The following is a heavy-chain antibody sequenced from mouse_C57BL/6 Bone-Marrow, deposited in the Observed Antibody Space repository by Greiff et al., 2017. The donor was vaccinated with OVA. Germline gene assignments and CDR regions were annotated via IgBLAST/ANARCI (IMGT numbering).Heavy chain of an antibody. CDR3: ARSRARPRFAY. CDR2: IFPGSGST. CDR1: GYTFTDYY. J-gene: IGHJ3*01. Sequence: VQLQQSGPELVKPGASVKISCKASGYTFTDYYINWVKQRPGQGLEWIGWIFPGSGSTYYNEKFKGKATLTVDKSSSTAYMQLSSLTSEDSAVYYCARSRARPRFAYWGQGTLVTVSA. D-gene: IGHD3-3*01. V-gene: IGHV1-75*01.